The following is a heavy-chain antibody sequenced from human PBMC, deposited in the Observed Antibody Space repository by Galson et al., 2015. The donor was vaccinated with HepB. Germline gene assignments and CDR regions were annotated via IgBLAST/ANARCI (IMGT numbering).Heavy chain of an antibody. J-gene: IGHJ2*01. CDR1: GFTFSSYS. V-gene: IGHV3-21*01. CDR2: ISSSSSYI. CDR3: ARDLAYCGGDCYQGGGYFDL. D-gene: IGHD2-21*02. Sequence: SLRLSCAASGFTFSSYSMNWVRQAPGKGLEWVSSISSSSSYIYYADSVKGRFTISRDNAKNSLYLQMNSLRAEDTAVYYCARDLAYCGGDCYQGGGYFDLWGRGTLVTVSS.